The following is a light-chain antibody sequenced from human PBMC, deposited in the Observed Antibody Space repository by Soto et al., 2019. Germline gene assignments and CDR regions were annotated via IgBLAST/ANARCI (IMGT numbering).Light chain of an antibody. V-gene: IGLV1-40*01. CDR3: QSYDTSLSGPVV. Sequence: QSVLTQPPSVSGAPGQRVTMSCTGSSSNIGAGCDVHWYQHLPGTAPKLLIYGNTNRPSGVPDRFSGSKSGTSASLAITGLQAEDEADYYCQSYDTSLSGPVVFGGGTKVTDL. CDR1: SSNIGAGCD. J-gene: IGLJ2*01. CDR2: GNT.